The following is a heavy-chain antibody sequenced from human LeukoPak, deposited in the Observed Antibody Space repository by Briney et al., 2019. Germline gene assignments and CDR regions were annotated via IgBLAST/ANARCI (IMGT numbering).Heavy chain of an antibody. D-gene: IGHD2-2*01. CDR2: IYYSGNT. V-gene: IGHV4-39*07. CDR3: ARVLASSTSYY. Sequence: SETLSLTCTVSGGSISSSSYYWGWIRQPPGKGLEWIGSIYYSGNTYYNPSLKSRVTISVDTSKNQFSLKLSSVTAADTAVYYCARVLASSTSYYWGQGTLVTVSS. CDR1: GGSISSSSYY. J-gene: IGHJ4*02.